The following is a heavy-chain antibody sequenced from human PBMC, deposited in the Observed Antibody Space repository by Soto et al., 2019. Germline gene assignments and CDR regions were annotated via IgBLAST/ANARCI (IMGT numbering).Heavy chain of an antibody. Sequence: QVQLQESGPGLVKPSETLSLTCTVSGGSISSYYWSWIRQPPGKGLEWIGYIYFRGTTNYNPSLKTRLTMAAHTSKNQFSLRLNSVTAADTAVYYCARMNYYDTSGYPFDYWGQGMMVTVSS. CDR3: ARMNYYDTSGYPFDY. D-gene: IGHD3-22*01. CDR1: GGSISSYY. J-gene: IGHJ4*02. V-gene: IGHV4-59*01. CDR2: IYFRGTT.